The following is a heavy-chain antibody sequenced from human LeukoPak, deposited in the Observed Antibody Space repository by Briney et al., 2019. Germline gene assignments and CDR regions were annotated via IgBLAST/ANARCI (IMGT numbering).Heavy chain of an antibody. CDR1: GGSVSSSTYY. Sequence: SETLSLTCTVSGGSVSSSTYYWGWIRQPPGKELEWIGTIYYSGSTYYNPSLKSRVTISVDTSKNQFSLKLSSVTAADTAVYYCARRELVWQQLVRSRAPRFDPWGQGTLVTVSS. CDR2: IYYSGST. CDR3: ARRELVWQQLVRSRAPRFDP. J-gene: IGHJ5*02. V-gene: IGHV4-39*07. D-gene: IGHD6-13*01.